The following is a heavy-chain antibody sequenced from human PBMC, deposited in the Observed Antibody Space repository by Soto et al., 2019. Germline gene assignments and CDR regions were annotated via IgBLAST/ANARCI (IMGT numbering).Heavy chain of an antibody. V-gene: IGHV3-53*01. Sequence: ESGGGLIQPGGSLRLSCAASGFTVSSNYMSWVRQAPGKGLERVAVIYSGGSTYYADSVKGRFTISRDNSKNTLYLQMNSLRAEDTAVYYCAAAGWAAPYYYYYCMDVWGQGTTVTVAS. CDR3: AAAGWAAPYYYYYCMDV. D-gene: IGHD2-15*01. J-gene: IGHJ6*02. CDR2: IYSGGST. CDR1: GFTVSSNY.